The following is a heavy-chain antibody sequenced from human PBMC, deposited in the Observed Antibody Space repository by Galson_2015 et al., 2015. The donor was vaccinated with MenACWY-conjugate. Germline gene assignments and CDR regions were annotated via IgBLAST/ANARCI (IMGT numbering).Heavy chain of an antibody. Sequence: SLRLSCAASGFTFSTYWMHWVRQAPGKGLVWVSRITSDGRSTRYADSVKGRFTISRDNAKHTLYLQMNSLRAEDTAVYYCARLGGNYRTTSHFDYWGQGTLVTVSS. CDR2: ITSDGRST. V-gene: IGHV3-74*01. CDR3: ARLGGNYRTTSHFDY. J-gene: IGHJ4*02. D-gene: IGHD1-26*01. CDR1: GFTFSTYW.